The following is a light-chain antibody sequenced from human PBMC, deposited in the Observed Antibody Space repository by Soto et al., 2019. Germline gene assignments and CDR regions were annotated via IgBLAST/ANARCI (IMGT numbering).Light chain of an antibody. CDR3: QQYNKWPST. V-gene: IGKV3D-15*01. CDR1: QSVSSN. Sequence: EIVMTQSPALLSVSPGETAALSCRASQSVSSNLAWYQQEPGQAPRLLIYGASTRATGIPARFSGSGSGTEFSLIISSLQSADFAVYYCQQYNKWPSTFGGGTKVEIK. CDR2: GAS. J-gene: IGKJ4*01.